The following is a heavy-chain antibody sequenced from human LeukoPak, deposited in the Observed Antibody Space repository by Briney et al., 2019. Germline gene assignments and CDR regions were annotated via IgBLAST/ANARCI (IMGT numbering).Heavy chain of an antibody. D-gene: IGHD3-10*01. CDR3: AKRSRRLTIVRGVPREDV. Sequence: GGSPRLSCAASGFTFSNYAMNWVRQAPGKGLEWVSAISGNGGSTYYADSVKGRFTISRDNSKNTVYLEMSSLRAEDTAVYYCAKRSRRLTIVRGVPREDVWGQGTTVTVSS. CDR1: GFTFSNYA. J-gene: IGHJ6*02. CDR2: ISGNGGST. V-gene: IGHV3-23*01.